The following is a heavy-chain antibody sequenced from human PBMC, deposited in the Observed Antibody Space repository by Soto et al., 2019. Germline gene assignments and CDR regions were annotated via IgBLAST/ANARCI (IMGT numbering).Heavy chain of an antibody. D-gene: IGHD6-13*01. CDR2: ISDDGSNK. CDR1: GFTFTNYA. CDR3: ARDHFAISWSCFDY. J-gene: IGHJ4*02. V-gene: IGHV3-30-3*01. Sequence: QVQLVESGGGVVQPGRSLRLSCAVSGFTFTNYAMHWVRQAPGKGLEWVAVISDDGSNKKYADSVKGRFTISRDNSKNTMYMQMNSLRAEDTAVYYGARDHFAISWSCFDYWGQGTLVTVSS.